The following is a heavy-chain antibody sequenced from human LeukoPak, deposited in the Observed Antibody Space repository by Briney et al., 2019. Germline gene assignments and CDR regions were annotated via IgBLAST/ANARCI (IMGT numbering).Heavy chain of an antibody. Sequence: GGSLRLSCVASGFTFNRYTINWVRQAPGKGLEWVSSITSNSRYIFYADSVKGRFTISRDNSKNTLYLQMNSLRAEDTAVYYCAKTGITMVRGVNMAFDIWGQGTMVTVSS. CDR1: GFTFNRYT. D-gene: IGHD3-10*01. CDR2: ITSNSRYI. V-gene: IGHV3-21*04. CDR3: AKTGITMVRGVNMAFDI. J-gene: IGHJ3*02.